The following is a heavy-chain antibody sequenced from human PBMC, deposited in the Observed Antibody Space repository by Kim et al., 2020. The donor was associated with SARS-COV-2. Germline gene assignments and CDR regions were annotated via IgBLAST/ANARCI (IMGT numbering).Heavy chain of an antibody. CDR3: ARHGGESMIRGVLGAFDI. J-gene: IGHJ3*02. V-gene: IGHV4-59*08. Sequence: SETLSLTCTVSGGSISSYSWSLIRQPPGKGLEWIGYMSYDGNTNYDPSLKSRVTISVDTSKNQLSLKLSSVTAADTAVYYCARHGGESMIRGVLGAFDIWGQGTMVTVSS. CDR2: MSYDGNT. CDR1: GGSISSYS. D-gene: IGHD3-10*01.